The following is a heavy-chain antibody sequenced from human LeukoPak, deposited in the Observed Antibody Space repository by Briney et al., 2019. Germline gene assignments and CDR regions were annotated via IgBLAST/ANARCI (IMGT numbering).Heavy chain of an antibody. CDR1: GYTFTGYY. CDR2: INPNTGGT. V-gene: IGHV1-2*06. Sequence: GASVKVSCKASGYTFTGYYMHWVRQAPGQGLEWMGRINPNTGGTNYAQKFRGRVTMTRDTSISTAYMELRRLRSDDTAVYDCAREVYWNDKLGAFDIWGQGTMVTVSS. D-gene: IGHD1-1*01. CDR3: AREVYWNDKLGAFDI. J-gene: IGHJ3*02.